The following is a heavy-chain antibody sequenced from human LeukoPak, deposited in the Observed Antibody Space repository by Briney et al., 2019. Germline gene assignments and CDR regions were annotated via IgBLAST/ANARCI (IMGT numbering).Heavy chain of an antibody. CDR3: ARQGASTYGYVY. CDR1: GGSISSYY. V-gene: IGHV4-59*08. Sequence: SETLSLTCTVSGGSISSYYWSWIRQPPGKGLEWIGYIYYSGSTNYNPSLKSRVTISVDTSKNQFSLKLNSVTAADTAVYYCARQGASTYGYVYWGQGTLVTVSS. J-gene: IGHJ4*02. D-gene: IGHD5-12*01. CDR2: IYYSGST.